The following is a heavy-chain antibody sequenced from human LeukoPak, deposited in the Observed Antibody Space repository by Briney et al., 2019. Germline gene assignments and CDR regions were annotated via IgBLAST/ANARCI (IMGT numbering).Heavy chain of an antibody. CDR1: GFTLTGYL. V-gene: IGHV3-30*04. Sequence: GGSLRLSCAASGFTLTGYLVHWVRQAPGKGLEWVAVMSFEGYVYCAESLKDRFTVSRDNSKNMIYLHMSSLRAVDTALYYCVREVEHDYDRSSSFDYWSQGTTVTVSS. CDR3: VREVEHDYDRSSSFDY. D-gene: IGHD4/OR15-4a*01. J-gene: IGHJ4*02. CDR2: MSFEGYV.